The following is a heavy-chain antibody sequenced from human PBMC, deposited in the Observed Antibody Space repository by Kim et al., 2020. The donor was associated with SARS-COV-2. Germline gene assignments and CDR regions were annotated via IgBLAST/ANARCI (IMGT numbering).Heavy chain of an antibody. D-gene: IGHD1-26*01. V-gene: IGHV3-11*01. J-gene: IGHJ3*02. Sequence: ADSVMGRFTISRDTAKNSLYLQMSSLRAADTAVYYCAREAVGARSDAFDIWGQGTMVTVSS. CDR3: AREAVGARSDAFDI.